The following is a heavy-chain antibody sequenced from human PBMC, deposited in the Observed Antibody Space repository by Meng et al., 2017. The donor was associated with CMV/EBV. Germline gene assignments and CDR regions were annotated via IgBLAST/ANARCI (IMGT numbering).Heavy chain of an antibody. J-gene: IGHJ6*02. CDR1: GGSISSSSYY. CDR2: IYYSGST. Sequence: SETLSLTCTVSGGSISSSSYYWGWIRQPPGKGLEWIGYIYYSGSTNYNPSLKSRVTISVDTSKNQFSLKLSSVTAADTAVYYCARGGLFWSGYYPYYYYGMDVWGQGTTVTVSS. CDR3: ARGGLFWSGYYPYYYYGMDV. D-gene: IGHD3-3*01. V-gene: IGHV4-61*05.